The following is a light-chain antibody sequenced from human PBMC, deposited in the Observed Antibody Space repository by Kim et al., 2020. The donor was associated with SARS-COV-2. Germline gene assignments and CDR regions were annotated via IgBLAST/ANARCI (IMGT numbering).Light chain of an antibody. CDR1: HSLSSSY. CDR2: SAS. J-gene: IGKJ2*01. CDR3: QQSYNTPYT. V-gene: IGKV1-39*01. Sequence: AAVGDRVTIYCRASHSLSSSYLNWYVQTPGKAPKLLIYSASSLERGVPSRFSGSGSGTDFTLTISSLQVEDFATYYCQQSYNTPYTFGQGTKLEI.